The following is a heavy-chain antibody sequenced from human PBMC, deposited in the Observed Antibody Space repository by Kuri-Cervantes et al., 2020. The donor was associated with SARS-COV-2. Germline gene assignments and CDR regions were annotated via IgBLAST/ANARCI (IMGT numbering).Heavy chain of an antibody. CDR3: AKEFSGSYWTGNFDY. CDR2: ISGSGGST. Sequence: LSLTCAASGFTFSSYAMSWVRQAPGKGPEWVSAISGSGGSTYYADSVKGRFTISRDNSKNTLYLQMNSLRAEDTAVYYCAKEFSGSYWTGNFDYWGQGTLVTVSS. D-gene: IGHD1-26*01. J-gene: IGHJ4*02. CDR1: GFTFSSYA. V-gene: IGHV3-23*01.